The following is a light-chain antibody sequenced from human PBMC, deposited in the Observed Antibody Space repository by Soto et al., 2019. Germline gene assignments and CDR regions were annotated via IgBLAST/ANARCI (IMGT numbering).Light chain of an antibody. V-gene: IGLV8-61*01. Sequence: QTVVTQGPSFSVSPGRTVTLTCGLSSGSVSSSYYPSWYQQTPGQAPRTLIYSTNTRSSGVPDRFSGSILGNKAALTITGAQADDDSDYYCVLYMGSGISVFGGGTKLTVL. CDR1: SGSVSSSYY. J-gene: IGLJ3*02. CDR2: STN. CDR3: VLYMGSGISV.